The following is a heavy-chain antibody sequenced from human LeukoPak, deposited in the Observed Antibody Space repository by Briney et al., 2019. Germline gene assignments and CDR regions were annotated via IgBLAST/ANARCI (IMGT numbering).Heavy chain of an antibody. J-gene: IGHJ6*02. CDR1: GGTFTSYY. CDR3: ARGGYSSGWYAYYYYYGMDV. CDR2: INPSGGST. D-gene: IGHD6-19*01. Sequence: ASVKVSCKASGGTFTSYYMHWVRQAPGQGLEWMGIINPSGGSTSYAQKFQGRVTMTRDTSTSTAYMELSSLRSEDTAVYYCARGGYSSGWYAYYYYYGMDVWGQGTTVTVSS. V-gene: IGHV1-46*01.